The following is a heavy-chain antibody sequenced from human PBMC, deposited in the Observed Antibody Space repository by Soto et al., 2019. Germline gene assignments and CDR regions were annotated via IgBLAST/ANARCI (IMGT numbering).Heavy chain of an antibody. V-gene: IGHV1-69*13. J-gene: IGHJ6*02. Sequence: GASVKVSCKASGGTFSSYAISWVRQAPGQGLEWMGGIIPIFGTANYAQKFQGRVTITADESTSTAYMELSSLRSEDTAVYYCARGLYYYGSKAGYYYYYGMDVWGQGTTVTVSS. CDR1: GGTFSSYA. D-gene: IGHD3-10*01. CDR3: ARGLYYYGSKAGYYYYYGMDV. CDR2: IIPIFGTA.